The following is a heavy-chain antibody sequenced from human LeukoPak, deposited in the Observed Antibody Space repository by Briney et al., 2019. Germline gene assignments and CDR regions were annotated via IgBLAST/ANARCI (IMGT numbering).Heavy chain of an antibody. CDR2: IYYSGST. Sequence: PSETLSLTCTVSGGSISSSSYYWGWIRQPPGKGLEWIGSIYYSGSTYYNPSLKSRVTISVDTSKNQFSLKLSSVTAADTAVYYCARLGGYYLASFDYWGQGTLVTVSS. CDR3: ARLGGYYLASFDY. J-gene: IGHJ4*02. CDR1: GGSISSSSYY. V-gene: IGHV4-39*01. D-gene: IGHD3-22*01.